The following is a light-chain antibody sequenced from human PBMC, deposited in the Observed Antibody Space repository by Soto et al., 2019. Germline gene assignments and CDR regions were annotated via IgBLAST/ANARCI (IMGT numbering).Light chain of an antibody. CDR1: QTIGNK. J-gene: IGKJ1*01. CDR2: GAS. V-gene: IGKV3-15*01. Sequence: VLTQSPCTLALSPGERVTLSCRATQTIGNKLAWYLQRPGQAPRLLMYGASSRATDTPARFSGSGSGTEFTLTITGLQSEDSAVYYCQQYNDWPWTFGQGTKVDIK. CDR3: QQYNDWPWT.